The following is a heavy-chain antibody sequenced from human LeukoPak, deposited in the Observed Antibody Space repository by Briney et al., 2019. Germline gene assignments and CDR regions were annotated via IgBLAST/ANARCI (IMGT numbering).Heavy chain of an antibody. CDR2: IYTSGST. CDR1: GGSISSYY. J-gene: IGHJ3*02. CDR3: ARGKVDDYDSSGWAFDI. Sequence: PSETLSLTCTVSGGSISSYYWSWIRQPAGKGLEWIGRIYTSGSTNYNPSLKSRVTMSVDTSKNQFSLQLSSVTAADTAVYYCARGKVDDYDSSGWAFDIWGQGTMVTVSS. D-gene: IGHD3-22*01. V-gene: IGHV4-4*07.